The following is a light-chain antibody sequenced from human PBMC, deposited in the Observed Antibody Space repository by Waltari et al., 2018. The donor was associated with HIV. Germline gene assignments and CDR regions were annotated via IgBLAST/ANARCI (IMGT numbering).Light chain of an antibody. CDR2: RNN. CDR1: SSNSGSNH. V-gene: IGLV1-47*01. Sequence: QSVLTQPPSASGTPGQRVTIACSGSSSNSGSNHVSWYQQLPGTAPKLLIYRNNQRPSGVPDRFSGSKSGTSASLAISGLRSEDEADYYCAAWDDSLSGHVCGGGTKLTVL. CDR3: AAWDDSLSGHV. J-gene: IGLJ3*02.